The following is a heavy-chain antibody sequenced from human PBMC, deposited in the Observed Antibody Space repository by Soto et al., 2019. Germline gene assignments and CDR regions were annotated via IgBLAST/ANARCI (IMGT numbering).Heavy chain of an antibody. CDR3: ARDPDYGDYWGYFFDS. CDR2: INPTSGGT. D-gene: IGHD4-17*01. CDR1: GYTFAAYY. J-gene: IGHJ4*02. Sequence: QVQLVQSGAEVKKPGASVKVSCKTSGYTFAAYYIHWIRQAPGQGLEWMGWINPTSGGTVYAQNFQDRGTMTRDTSISTAYMELRRLNSDDTAVYYCARDPDYGDYWGYFFDSWGQGTPVTVSS. V-gene: IGHV1-2*02.